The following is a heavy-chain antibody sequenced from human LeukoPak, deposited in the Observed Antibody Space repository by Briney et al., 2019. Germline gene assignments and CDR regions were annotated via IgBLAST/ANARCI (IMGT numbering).Heavy chain of an antibody. CDR1: GDSISSGDYY. Sequence: SETLSLTCTVSGDSISSGDYYWSWIRQPAGKGLEWIGRIYTSGSTNYNPSLKSRVTISVDTSKNQFSLKLSSVTAADTAIYYCARDFSSSSTVYYYYYMDVWGKGTTVTVSS. D-gene: IGHD6-6*01. J-gene: IGHJ6*03. CDR2: IYTSGST. CDR3: ARDFSSSSTVYYYYYMDV. V-gene: IGHV4-61*02.